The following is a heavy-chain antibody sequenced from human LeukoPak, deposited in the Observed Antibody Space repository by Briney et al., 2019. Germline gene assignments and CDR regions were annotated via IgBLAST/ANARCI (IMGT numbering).Heavy chain of an antibody. CDR1: GFIFSNYN. J-gene: IGHJ2*01. CDR2: ISSRGTV. Sequence: GRSLRLSCVGSGFIFSNYNMNWVRQAPGKGLEWISYISSRGTVSYADSVEGRFAISRDNAKNSLYLQMNSLRVEDRAVYFCAGGVPSTISGWFFDLWGRGTLVTVSS. CDR3: AGGVPSTISGWFFDL. V-gene: IGHV3-48*01. D-gene: IGHD2-2*01.